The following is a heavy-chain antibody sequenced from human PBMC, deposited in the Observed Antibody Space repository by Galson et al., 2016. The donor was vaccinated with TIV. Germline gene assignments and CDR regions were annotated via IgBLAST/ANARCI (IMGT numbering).Heavy chain of an antibody. CDR2: INPNSGGT. CDR3: AKGLAFAYWNILSVLDS. D-gene: IGHD3-9*01. J-gene: IGHJ4*02. Sequence: SVKVSCKASGNTFTDYYMHWVRQAPGQGLEWMGRINPNSGGTNYVQKFQGRVTMTRDTSISTAYMELSRLRSDDSAVYHCAKGLAFAYWNILSVLDSWGLGTLFTVSS. CDR1: GNTFTDYY. V-gene: IGHV1-2*02.